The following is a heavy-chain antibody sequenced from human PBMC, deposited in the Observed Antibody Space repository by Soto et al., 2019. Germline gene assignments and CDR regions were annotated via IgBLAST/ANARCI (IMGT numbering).Heavy chain of an antibody. D-gene: IGHD2-2*01. CDR2: ISAYNGNT. CDR1: GYTFTSYG. V-gene: IGHV1-18*01. J-gene: IGHJ5*02. Sequence: QVQLVQSGGEVKKPGASVKVSCKASGYTFTSYGISWVRQAPGQGLECMGWISAYNGNTNYAQKLQGRVTMTTDTSTSTAYMELRSLRSDDTAVYYCARDSRGYCSSTSCYDWFDPWGQGSLLTVSS. CDR3: ARDSRGYCSSTSCYDWFDP.